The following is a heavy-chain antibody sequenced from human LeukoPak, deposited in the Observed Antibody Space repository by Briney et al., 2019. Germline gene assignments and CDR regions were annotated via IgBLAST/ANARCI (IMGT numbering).Heavy chain of an antibody. CDR3: AKERYSSGWSDSFDY. V-gene: IGHV3-23*01. J-gene: IGHJ4*02. Sequence: GGSLRLSCAASGFIFSNYGVTWVRQAPGKGLEWVASISNGGEDTYYADSVKGRFTISRVNSKNTLYLQMNSLRAEDTAVYYCAKERYSSGWSDSFDYWGQGTQATVSS. CDR2: ISNGGEDT. D-gene: IGHD6-19*01. CDR1: GFIFSNYG.